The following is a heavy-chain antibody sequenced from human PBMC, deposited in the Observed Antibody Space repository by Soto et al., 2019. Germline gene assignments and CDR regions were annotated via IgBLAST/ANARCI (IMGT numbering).Heavy chain of an antibody. CDR1: GGSISSYY. V-gene: IGHV4-59*01. CDR2: IYYSGST. CDR3: ARAEVVAAIDY. D-gene: IGHD2-15*01. Sequence: PSETLSLTCTVSGGSISSYYWSWIRQPPGKGLEWIGYIYYSGSTNYNPSLKSRVTISVDTSKNQFSLKLSSVTAADTAVYYCARAEVVAAIDYWGQGTLVTVSS. J-gene: IGHJ4*02.